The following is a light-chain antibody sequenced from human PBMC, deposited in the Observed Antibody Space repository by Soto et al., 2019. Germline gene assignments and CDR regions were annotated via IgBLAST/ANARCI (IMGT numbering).Light chain of an antibody. J-gene: IGLJ3*02. CDR2: RNN. V-gene: IGLV1-47*01. Sequence: QPVLTQPPSASGTPGQRVTISCSGSSSNIGSNYVYWYQQLPGTAPKLLIYRNNQRPSGVPDRFSGSTSGTSASLAISGLRSEDEADYYCAAWDDSLSGWVFGGGTKVTVL. CDR1: SSNIGSNY. CDR3: AAWDDSLSGWV.